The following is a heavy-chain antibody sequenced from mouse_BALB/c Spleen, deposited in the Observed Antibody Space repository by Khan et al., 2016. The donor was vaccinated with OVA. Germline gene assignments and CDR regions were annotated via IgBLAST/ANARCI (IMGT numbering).Heavy chain of an antibody. CDR3: AREEAVYYFDY. D-gene: IGHD3-3*01. V-gene: IGHV1-76*01. CDR2: IYPGTDNT. J-gene: IGHJ2*01. CDR1: GYIFTSYW. Sequence: QVQLKESGAELVRPGASVKLSCKTSGYIFTSYWIHWVKQRSEQGLEWIARIYPGTDNTYYNEKLKDKATLTADKSSSTAYMQLSSLKSEDSAVYFCAREEAVYYFDYWGQGTTLTVSS.